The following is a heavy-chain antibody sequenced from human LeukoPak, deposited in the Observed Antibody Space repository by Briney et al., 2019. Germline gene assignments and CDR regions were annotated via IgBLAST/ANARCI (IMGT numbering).Heavy chain of an antibody. CDR1: GYTFTSYY. CDR2: INPSGGTT. CDR3: ARNYGSGSYYAYAFDI. Sequence: ASVKVSCKASGYTFTSYYLHWVRQAPGQGLEWLGAINPSGGTTSYAQKFQGRVTMTRDTSTSTVYMELSSLRSEDTAVYYCARNYGSGSYYAYAFDIWGQGTMVTVSS. V-gene: IGHV1-46*01. J-gene: IGHJ3*02. D-gene: IGHD3-10*01.